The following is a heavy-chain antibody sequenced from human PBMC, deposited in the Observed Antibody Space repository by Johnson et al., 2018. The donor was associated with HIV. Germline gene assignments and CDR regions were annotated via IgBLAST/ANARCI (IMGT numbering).Heavy chain of an antibody. J-gene: IGHJ3*02. V-gene: IGHV3-66*01. CDR3: ARAYIYGAFDI. CDR2: IYSGGTT. CDR1: GFTVSSNY. D-gene: IGHD2/OR15-2a*01. Sequence: VQLVESGGGLVQPGGSLRLSCAASGFTVSSNYMNCVRQAPGKGLEWVSVIYSGGTTYYADSVKGRFTISRDNSKNTLYLQMNSLRAEDTAVYYCARAYIYGAFDIWGQGTRVTVSS.